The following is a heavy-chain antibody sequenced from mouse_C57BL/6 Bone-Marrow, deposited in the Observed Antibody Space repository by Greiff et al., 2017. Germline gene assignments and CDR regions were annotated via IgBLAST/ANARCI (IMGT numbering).Heavy chain of an antibody. V-gene: IGHV1-50*01. CDR2: IDPSDSYT. J-gene: IGHJ3*01. CDR1: GYTFTSYW. CDR3: ASRLLPY. Sequence: QVQLQQPGAELVKPGASVKLSCKASGYTFTSYWMQWVKQRPGQGLEWIGEIDPSDSYTNYNQKFKGKATLTVDTSSSTAYMQLSSLTSEDSAVYYCASRLLPYWGQGTLVTVSA. D-gene: IGHD1-1*01.